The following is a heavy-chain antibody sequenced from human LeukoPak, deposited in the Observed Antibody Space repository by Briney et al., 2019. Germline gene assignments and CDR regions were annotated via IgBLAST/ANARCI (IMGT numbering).Heavy chain of an antibody. D-gene: IGHD3-9*01. CDR1: GFTFSSTS. CDR2: TVGGGDGT. CDR3: AKADSYYDLLTCFDF. J-gene: IGHJ4*02. V-gene: IGHV3-23*01. Sequence: HPGGSLRLSCAASGFTFSSTSMSWVRQAPGKGLEWVAVTVGGGDGTYYADSVKGRFTISRDNSNNTLYLQMNSLRAEDTAVYYCAKADSYYDLLTCFDFWGQGTLVTVSS.